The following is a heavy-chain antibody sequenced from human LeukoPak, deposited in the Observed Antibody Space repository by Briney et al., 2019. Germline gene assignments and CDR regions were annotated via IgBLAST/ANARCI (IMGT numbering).Heavy chain of an antibody. V-gene: IGHV4-59*01. Sequence: SETLSLTCTVSGGSISSYYWSWIRQPPGKGLEWFGYIYYSGSTNYNPSLKSRVTISVDTSKNQFSLKLSSVTAADTAVYYCARDRSSSWYGRGFDYWGQGTLVTVSS. CDR1: GGSISSYY. J-gene: IGHJ4*02. CDR3: ARDRSSSWYGRGFDY. CDR2: IYYSGST. D-gene: IGHD6-13*01.